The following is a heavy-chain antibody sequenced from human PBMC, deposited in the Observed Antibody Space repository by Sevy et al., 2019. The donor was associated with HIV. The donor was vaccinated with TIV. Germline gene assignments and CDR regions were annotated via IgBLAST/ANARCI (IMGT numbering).Heavy chain of an antibody. CDR2: ISGSGGST. CDR3: AKDQYEYSYGFDY. CDR1: EFTFSSYA. Sequence: GGSLRLSCAASEFTFSSYAMSWVRQAPGKGLEWVSAISGSGGSTYYADSVKGRFTISRDNSKNTLYLQMNSPRAEDTAVYYCAKDQYEYSYGFDYWGQGTLVTVSS. D-gene: IGHD5-18*01. J-gene: IGHJ4*02. V-gene: IGHV3-23*01.